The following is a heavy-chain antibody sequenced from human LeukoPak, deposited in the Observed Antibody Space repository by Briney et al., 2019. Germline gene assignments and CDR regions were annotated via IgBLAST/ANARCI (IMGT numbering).Heavy chain of an antibody. CDR3: ATEGEQLRYFDY. CDR1: GGSISSSSYY. V-gene: IGHV4-39*01. J-gene: IGHJ4*02. Sequence: SETLSLTCTVSGGSISSSSYYWGWIHQPPGKGLEWIGSIYYSGSTYYNPSLKSRVTISVDTSKNQFSLKLSSVTAADTAVYYCATEGEQLRYFDYWGQGTLVTVSS. CDR2: IYYSGST. D-gene: IGHD6-13*01.